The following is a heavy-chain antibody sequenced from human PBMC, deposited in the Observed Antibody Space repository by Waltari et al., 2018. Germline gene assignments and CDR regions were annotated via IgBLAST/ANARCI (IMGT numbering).Heavy chain of an antibody. Sequence: QVQLQQWGAGLLKPSETLSLTCAVYGGSFSGYYWSWIRKPPGKGLEWIGEINHSGSTNYNPSLKSRVTISVDTSKNQFSLKLSSVTAADTAVYYCARGGYDFWSGNWFDPWGQGTLVTVSS. J-gene: IGHJ5*02. CDR2: INHSGST. CDR1: GGSFSGYY. CDR3: ARGGYDFWSGNWFDP. D-gene: IGHD3-3*01. V-gene: IGHV4-34*01.